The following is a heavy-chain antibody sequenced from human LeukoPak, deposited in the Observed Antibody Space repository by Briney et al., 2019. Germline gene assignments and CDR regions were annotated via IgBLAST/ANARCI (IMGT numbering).Heavy chain of an antibody. CDR1: GLSFSSFA. Sequence: GGTLRLSCAASGLSFSSFAMSWVRQAPGKGLEWVSTISGSGGDTYYADSVKGRFTISRDNSKSSLYLQMNSLRAEDTAVYYCAKRLVRYRPDAFDIWGQGTMVTVSS. CDR2: ISGSGGDT. V-gene: IGHV3-23*01. D-gene: IGHD3-10*02. J-gene: IGHJ3*02. CDR3: AKRLVRYRPDAFDI.